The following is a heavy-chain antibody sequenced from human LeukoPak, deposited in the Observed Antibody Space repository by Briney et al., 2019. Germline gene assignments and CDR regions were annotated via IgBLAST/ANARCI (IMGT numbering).Heavy chain of an antibody. D-gene: IGHD6-13*01. V-gene: IGHV3-7*05. CDR2: IKQDGSEK. CDR1: GSTFRSYW. CDR3: ARDVGLAAGGMMDALDI. J-gene: IGHJ3*02. Sequence: PGGSLRLSCAASGSTFRSYWMNWVRQAPGKGLEWVANIKQDGSEKYYVDSVKGRFTISRDNAKNSMYLQMNSLRAEDTAVYYCARDVGLAAGGMMDALDIWGQGTMVTVSS.